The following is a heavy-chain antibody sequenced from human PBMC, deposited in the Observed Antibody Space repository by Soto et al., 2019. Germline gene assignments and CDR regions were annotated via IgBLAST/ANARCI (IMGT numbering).Heavy chain of an antibody. CDR1: GFTFINYA. D-gene: IGHD3-10*01. Sequence: EVQLLESGGGLVQPGGSLRLSCTASGFTFINYAMIWVRQAPGKGLEWVSTISGGGDGTFYADSVKGHFTISRDNSKNTLYLQMIRLRSEDTAVYYCAKKGLGSLKTFYYNDDGHYAFDLWGQGTVVTVSS. CDR3: AKKGLGSLKTFYYNDDGHYAFDL. CDR2: ISGGGDGT. V-gene: IGHV3-23*01. J-gene: IGHJ3*01.